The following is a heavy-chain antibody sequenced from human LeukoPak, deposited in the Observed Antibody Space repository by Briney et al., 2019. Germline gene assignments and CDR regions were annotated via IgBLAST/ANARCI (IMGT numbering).Heavy chain of an antibody. CDR3: ARDHTIFGVVIQFGY. Sequence: ASVKVSCKASGYTFTGYYMHLVRLAPGQGLEWVGWINPNSGGTNYAQKFQGTVTMTRDTSISTAYMELSRLRSDDTAVYFCARDHTIFGVVIQFGYWGEGTLVTVSS. V-gene: IGHV1-2*02. J-gene: IGHJ4*02. D-gene: IGHD3-3*01. CDR2: INPNSGGT. CDR1: GYTFTGYY.